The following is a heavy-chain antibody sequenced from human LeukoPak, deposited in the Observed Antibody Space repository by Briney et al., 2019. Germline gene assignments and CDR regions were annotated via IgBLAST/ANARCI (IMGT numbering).Heavy chain of an antibody. D-gene: IGHD2-21*02. CDR2: IIPIFGTA. CDR3: ARSISPTYCGGDCYSLASFDY. CDR1: GGTFSSYA. Sequence: ASVKVSCKASGGTFSSYAISWVRQAPGQGLEWMGGIIPIFGTANYAQKFQGRVTITADESTSTAYMELSGLRSEDTAVYYCARSISPTYCGGDCYSLASFDYWGQGTLVTVSS. J-gene: IGHJ4*02. V-gene: IGHV1-69*13.